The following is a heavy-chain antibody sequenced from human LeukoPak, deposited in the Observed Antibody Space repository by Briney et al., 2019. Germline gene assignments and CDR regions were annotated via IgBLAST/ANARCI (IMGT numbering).Heavy chain of an antibody. V-gene: IGHV1-18*01. CDR2: ISPYKGNT. CDR1: GYTFTNYG. D-gene: IGHD4-17*01. CDR3: ATEGGWGPTDYGDNVY. Sequence: ASVKVSCKASGYTFTNYGITWVPQAPGQGLEWMGWISPYKGNTNYAQNLQGRVTMTTDTSTSTAYMEVRSLRSDDTAVYYCATEGGWGPTDYGDNVYWGQGTLVTVSS. J-gene: IGHJ4*02.